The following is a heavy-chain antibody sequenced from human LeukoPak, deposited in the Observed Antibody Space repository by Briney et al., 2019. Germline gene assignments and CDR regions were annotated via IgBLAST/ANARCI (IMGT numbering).Heavy chain of an antibody. V-gene: IGHV3-23*01. Sequence: GGSLRLSCAASGFTFSSYAVSWVRQAPGKGLEWVAAISGSGSNTYYADYVKGRFTISRDNSKNTLYLQMNSLRAEDAAVYYCGKKTGYSSGWYLESWGHGTLVTVSS. CDR1: GFTFSSYA. J-gene: IGHJ4*01. CDR3: GKKTGYSSGWYLES. D-gene: IGHD6-19*01. CDR2: ISGSGSNT.